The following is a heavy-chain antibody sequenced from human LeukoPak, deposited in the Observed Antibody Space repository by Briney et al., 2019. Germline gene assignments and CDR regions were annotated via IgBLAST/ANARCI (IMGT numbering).Heavy chain of an antibody. V-gene: IGHV1-8*02. J-gene: IGHJ4*02. Sequence: ASVKVSCKASGYTFTSYDINWMRQATGQGLEWMGWMSPNSGNTGYAQKFQGRVTMTRDTSTGTAYLELSSLRSEDSAVYYCAREGTYYDSSGYWSYWGQGTLVTVSS. CDR2: MSPNSGNT. D-gene: IGHD3-22*01. CDR1: GYTFTSYD. CDR3: AREGTYYDSSGYWSY.